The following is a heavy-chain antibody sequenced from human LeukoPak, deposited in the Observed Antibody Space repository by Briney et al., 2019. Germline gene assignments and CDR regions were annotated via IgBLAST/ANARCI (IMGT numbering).Heavy chain of an antibody. J-gene: IGHJ3*01. CDR1: GFTFSTYG. D-gene: IGHD6-19*01. Sequence: QAGGSLRLSCAASGFTFSTYGMHWVRQAPGKGLEWVAVIWFDGSIQYYVDSVRGRFSISRDNSKNTLYLQMNTLRAEDTGVYYCARDRGSGDSFDLWGQGAMVTVSS. V-gene: IGHV3-33*01. CDR3: ARDRGSGDSFDL. CDR2: IWFDGSIQ.